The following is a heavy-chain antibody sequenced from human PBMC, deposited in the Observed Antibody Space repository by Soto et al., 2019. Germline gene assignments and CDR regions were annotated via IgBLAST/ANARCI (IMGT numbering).Heavy chain of an antibody. Sequence: QVHLVQSGAEVKKPGASVKVSCKASGYTFTSYGITWVRQAPGQGLEWMGWISAHNGKTDYAQKLQGRVIVTRDTSTSTAYMELRSLRSDDTAVYYCARGRYVDYWGQGALVTVSS. CDR2: ISAHNGKT. CDR3: ARGRYVDY. CDR1: GYTFTSYG. V-gene: IGHV1-18*01. D-gene: IGHD1-1*01. J-gene: IGHJ4*02.